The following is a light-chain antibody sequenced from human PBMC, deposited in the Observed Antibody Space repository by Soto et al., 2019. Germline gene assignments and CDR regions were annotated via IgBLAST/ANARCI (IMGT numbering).Light chain of an antibody. CDR3: AAWDDSLVV. V-gene: IGLV1-44*01. CDR1: SSNIGSNT. J-gene: IGLJ2*01. Sequence: QAVVTQPPSASGTPGQRVTISCSGSSSNIGSNTVNWYQQLPGTAPKLLIYSNNQRPSGVPDRFSGSKSGTSASLAISGLQSKDEADYYCAAWDDSLVVFGGGTKLTVL. CDR2: SNN.